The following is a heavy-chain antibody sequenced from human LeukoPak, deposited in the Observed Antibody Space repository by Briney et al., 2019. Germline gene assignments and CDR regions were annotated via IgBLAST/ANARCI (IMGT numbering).Heavy chain of an antibody. CDR1: GGSISSYY. V-gene: IGHV4-59*01. J-gene: IGHJ3*02. CDR2: IYYRGST. CDR3: ARGESAFDI. Sequence: SETLPLTCTASGGSISSYYWSWIRQPPGKGLEWIGYIYYRGSTNYNPSLKSRVTISVDTSKNQFSLKLSSVTAADTAVYYCARGESAFDIWGQGTMVTVSS.